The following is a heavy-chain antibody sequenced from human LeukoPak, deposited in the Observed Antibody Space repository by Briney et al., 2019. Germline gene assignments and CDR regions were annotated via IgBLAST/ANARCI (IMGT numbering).Heavy chain of an antibody. CDR2: ISFDGSDR. Sequence: GGSLRLSCAASGFDFNNFGMHWVCQAPGKGLEWVAVISFDGSDRYYATSVKGRFTISRDNSKTTVYLQMNSLRAEDTAVYYCARFYDTSGFYDNWFDPWGQGTLVTVSS. D-gene: IGHD3-22*01. CDR1: GFDFNNFG. J-gene: IGHJ5*02. V-gene: IGHV3-30*03. CDR3: ARFYDTSGFYDNWFDP.